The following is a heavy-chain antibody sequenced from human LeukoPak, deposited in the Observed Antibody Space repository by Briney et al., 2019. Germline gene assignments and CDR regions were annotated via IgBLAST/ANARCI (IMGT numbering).Heavy chain of an antibody. D-gene: IGHD1-1*01. J-gene: IGHJ4*02. CDR1: GYTFTSYD. CDR3: ARGVPFDY. V-gene: IGHV1-8*01. CDR2: MNANSGNT. Sequence: EASVKVSCKASGYTFTSYDSNWVRQATGQGLEWMGWMNANSGNTGYGQKFPGRVTMTRKTCISKAYMELSSLRSEDTAVYYCARGVPFDYWGQGTLVTVSS.